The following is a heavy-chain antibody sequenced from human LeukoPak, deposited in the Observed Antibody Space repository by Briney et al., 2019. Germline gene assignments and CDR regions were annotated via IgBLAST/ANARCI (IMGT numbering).Heavy chain of an antibody. CDR3: ARAAVRGVVDY. CDR1: AGSISSYY. D-gene: IGHD3-10*01. Sequence: PSETLSLTCTVSAGSISSYYWSGIRQPPGKGLDWIGYIYYSGSTNYNPSLKSRVTISVDTSKNQFSLKLSSVTAADTAVYYCARAAVRGVVDYWGPGTLVTVSS. J-gene: IGHJ4*02. CDR2: IYYSGST. V-gene: IGHV4-59*01.